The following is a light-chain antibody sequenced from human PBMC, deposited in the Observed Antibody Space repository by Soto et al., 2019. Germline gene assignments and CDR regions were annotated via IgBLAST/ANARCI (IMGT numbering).Light chain of an antibody. J-gene: IGKJ2*01. CDR2: AAS. V-gene: IGKV1-12*01. Sequence: DIQMTQSPSSVSASVGDRVTITCRASHVIISWLAWYQQKPGTAPKLLIYAASRLQSGVPSRFSGSESGADFSLTISSLQPEDVATYYCQQTNDFPYTFGQGTKLEIK. CDR3: QQTNDFPYT. CDR1: HVIISW.